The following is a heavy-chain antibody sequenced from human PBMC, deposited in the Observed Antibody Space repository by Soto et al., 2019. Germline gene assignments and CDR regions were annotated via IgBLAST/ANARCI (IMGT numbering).Heavy chain of an antibody. CDR2: INHSGST. Sequence: QVQLQQWGAGLLKPSETPSLTCAVYGGSFSGYYWSWIRQPPGKGLEWIGEINHSGSTNYNPSLKSRVTISVDTSKNQFSLKLSSVTAADTAVYYCARGGDIVATIYFDYWGQGTLVTVSS. CDR1: GGSFSGYY. D-gene: IGHD5-12*01. V-gene: IGHV4-34*01. J-gene: IGHJ4*02. CDR3: ARGGDIVATIYFDY.